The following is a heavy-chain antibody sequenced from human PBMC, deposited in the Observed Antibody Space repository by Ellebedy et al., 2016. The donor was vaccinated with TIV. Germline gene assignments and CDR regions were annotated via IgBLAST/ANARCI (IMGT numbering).Heavy chain of an antibody. D-gene: IGHD5-18*01. CDR3: ARSREYAYGYHFDY. V-gene: IGHV1-69*13. J-gene: IGHJ4*02. Sequence: AASVKVSCKASGGTFSNYAISWVRQAPGEGLEWMGRVIPIFDITNYAQNFQGRISITADESTTTAYLELSSLRSEDTAVYFCARSREYAYGYHFDYWGQGTLVTVSS. CDR2: VIPIFDIT. CDR1: GGTFSNYA.